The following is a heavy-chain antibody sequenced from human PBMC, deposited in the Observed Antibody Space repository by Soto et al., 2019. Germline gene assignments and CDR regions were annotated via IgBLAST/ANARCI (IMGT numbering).Heavy chain of an antibody. Sequence: PGESRKISFKGSGYSFSTYWIVWVGQMPGKGLEWMGIIYPCDSNTRYSPSFQGQVTISADKSISSAYLQWSSLKASDTAMYYCARQGYCSNTACYTVDYWGQGTLVTVSS. CDR2: IYPCDSNT. D-gene: IGHD2-2*02. CDR3: ARQGYCSNTACYTVDY. V-gene: IGHV5-51*01. CDR1: GYSFSTYW. J-gene: IGHJ4*02.